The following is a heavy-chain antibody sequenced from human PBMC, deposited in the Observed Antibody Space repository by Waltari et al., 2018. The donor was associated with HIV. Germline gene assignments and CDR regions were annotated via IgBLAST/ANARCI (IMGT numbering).Heavy chain of an antibody. CDR3: ARYGSHPYGMDV. J-gene: IGHJ6*02. CDR2: INHDGREE. V-gene: IGHV3-7*01. D-gene: IGHD4-17*01. CDR1: GFTLSNYW. Sequence: EVQLVESGGDLVQPGGSLRLSCAASGFTLSNYWMTWVRPAPGKGVEWVANINHDGREEYYVDSVKGRFTITRDNTKNSLFLQMNSLRAEDTAVYFCARYGSHPYGMDVWGQGTTVTVSS.